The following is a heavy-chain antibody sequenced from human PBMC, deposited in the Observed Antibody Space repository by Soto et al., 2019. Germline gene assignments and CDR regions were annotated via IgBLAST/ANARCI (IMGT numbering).Heavy chain of an antibody. CDR2: IYTSGST. CDR1: GGSISSYY. J-gene: IGHJ6*02. CDR3: ARDPPSSTITYYGMDV. Sequence: LSLTCTVSGGSISSYYWCWIRQPAGKGLEWIGRIYTSGSTNYNPSLKSRVTMSVDTSKNQFSLKLSSVTAADTAVYYCARDPPSSTITYYGMDVWGQGTTVTVSS. D-gene: IGHD2-2*01. V-gene: IGHV4-4*07.